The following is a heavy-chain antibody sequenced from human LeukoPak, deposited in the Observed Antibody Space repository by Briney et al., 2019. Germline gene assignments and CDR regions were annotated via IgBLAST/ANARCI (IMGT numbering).Heavy chain of an antibody. Sequence: SETLSLTCTVSGGSISSRSYYWGWIRQPPGKGLEWIGTIYYSGSTYYNPSLKSRVTISVDTSKNQFSLKVRSVTAADTAVYYCARERDFYDSSGSPSYWGQGTLVIVSS. V-gene: IGHV4-39*07. CDR3: ARERDFYDSSGSPSY. CDR1: GGSISSRSYY. J-gene: IGHJ4*02. CDR2: IYYSGST. D-gene: IGHD3-22*01.